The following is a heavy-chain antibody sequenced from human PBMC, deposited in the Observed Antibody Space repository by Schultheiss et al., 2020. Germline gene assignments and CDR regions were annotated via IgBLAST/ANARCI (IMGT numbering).Heavy chain of an antibody. D-gene: IGHD2-2*02. J-gene: IGHJ4*02. V-gene: IGHV3-73*01. CDR2: VRRKTDNYAT. CDR1: GFTFSDSH. Sequence: GESLKISCTASGFTFSDSHVHWVRQAAGKGLEWVGHVRRKTDNYATAYGASVRGRFTISRDDSKNSLYLQMNSLKTEDTAVYFCTRGNLYYYDLWGQGTLVTVSS. CDR3: TRGNLYYYDL.